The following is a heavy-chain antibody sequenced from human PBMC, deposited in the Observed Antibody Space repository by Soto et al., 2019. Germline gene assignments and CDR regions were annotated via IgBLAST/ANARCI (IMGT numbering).Heavy chain of an antibody. J-gene: IGHJ3*02. V-gene: IGHV3-33*01. D-gene: IGHD3-22*01. CDR2: IWYDGSNK. CDR1: VFTFISDG. Sequence: GGSRRLSCSASVFTFISDGMQGFRQAPGKGLEWVAVIWYDGSNKYYAYSVKGRFTISRDNSKNTLYLQMNSLRAEDTAVYYCARESNTYYYDSSGYGAFDIWGQGTMVTVSS. CDR3: ARESNTYYYDSSGYGAFDI.